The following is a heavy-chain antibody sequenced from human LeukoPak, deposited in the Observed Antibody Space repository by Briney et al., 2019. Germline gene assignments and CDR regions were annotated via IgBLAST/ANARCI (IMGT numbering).Heavy chain of an antibody. D-gene: IGHD5-12*01. V-gene: IGHV3-23*01. CDR2: IGGTGVGT. CDR1: GFTFSNYA. CDR3: ARDGTYTDYDPDFDI. J-gene: IGHJ4*02. Sequence: GGSLRLSCAASGFTFSNYAMSWVRQAPGKGLEWVSAIGGTGVGTYYADSVKGRFTISRDNAKNSLYLQMNSLRAEDTAVFYCARDGTYTDYDPDFDIWGQGTLVTVSS.